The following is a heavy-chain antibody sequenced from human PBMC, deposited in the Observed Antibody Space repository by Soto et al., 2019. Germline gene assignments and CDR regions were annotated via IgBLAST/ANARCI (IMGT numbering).Heavy chain of an antibody. J-gene: IGHJ4*02. CDR1: GDSISSGDYY. D-gene: IGHD3-22*01. Sequence: SETLSLTCTVSGDSISSGDYYWSWIRQPPGKGLEWIGYIYYSGSTYYNPSLKSRATISVDTSKNQFSLKLSSVTAADTAVYYCARGLGDSSGYRISFDYWGQGTLVTVSS. V-gene: IGHV4-30-4*01. CDR3: ARGLGDSSGYRISFDY. CDR2: IYYSGST.